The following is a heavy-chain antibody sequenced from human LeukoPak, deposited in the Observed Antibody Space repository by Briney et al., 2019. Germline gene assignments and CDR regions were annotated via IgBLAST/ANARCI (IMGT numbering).Heavy chain of an antibody. CDR1: GGSISVYY. V-gene: IGHV4-4*07. CDR2: VYSSGST. J-gene: IGHJ2*01. CDR3: ARHYCGGDCYSRWYFDL. D-gene: IGHD2-21*02. Sequence: SETLSLTCTVSGGSISVYYWSWIRQPAGKGLEWIGRVYSSGSTNYNPSLKSRVTMSVDTSKNQFSLKLSSVTAADTAVYYCARHYCGGDCYSRWYFDLWGRGTLVTVSS.